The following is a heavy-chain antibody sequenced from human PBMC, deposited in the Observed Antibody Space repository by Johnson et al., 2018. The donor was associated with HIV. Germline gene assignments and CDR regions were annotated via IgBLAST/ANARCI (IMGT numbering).Heavy chain of an antibody. CDR2: ISHDGYNE. D-gene: IGHD6-19*01. CDR3: AKVRGGWLGHDAFDL. J-gene: IGHJ3*01. CDR1: GFSFGTYA. V-gene: IGHV3-30*18. Sequence: QEKLVESGGGVVQPGRSLRLSCAASGFSFGTYAMHWVRQAPGKGLEWVAVISHDGYNEVYGESVKDRFTISRDNSKNTIYLQMNSLRGEDTAVYYCAKVRGGWLGHDAFDLWGQGTMVTVSS.